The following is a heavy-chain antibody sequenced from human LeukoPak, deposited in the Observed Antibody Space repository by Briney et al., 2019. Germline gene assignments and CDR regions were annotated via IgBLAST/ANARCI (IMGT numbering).Heavy chain of an antibody. CDR1: GFTFSSYA. D-gene: IGHD6-19*01. Sequence: GRSLRLSCAASGFTFSSYAMHWVRQAPGKGLEWVAVISYDGSNKYYADSVKGRFTISRDNSKNTLYLQMNSLRAEDTAVYYCARDRVAVAGDDYWGQGTLVTVSS. CDR3: ARDRVAVAGDDY. CDR2: ISYDGSNK. V-gene: IGHV3-30-3*01. J-gene: IGHJ4*02.